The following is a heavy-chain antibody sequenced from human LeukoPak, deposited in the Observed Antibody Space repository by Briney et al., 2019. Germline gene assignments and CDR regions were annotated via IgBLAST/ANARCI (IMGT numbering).Heavy chain of an antibody. CDR1: GITFSNYE. CDR3: VRDRGTATVRSFDI. J-gene: IGHJ3*02. D-gene: IGHD4-17*01. CDR2: ISSRGTTT. Sequence: PGGSLRLSCAASGITFSNYEMNWVRQASGKGLEWVSYISSRGTTTHYADSVKGRFIISRDNAENSLYLQMNSLRVEDTALYHCVRDRGTATVRSFDIWGQGTTVTVSS. V-gene: IGHV3-48*03.